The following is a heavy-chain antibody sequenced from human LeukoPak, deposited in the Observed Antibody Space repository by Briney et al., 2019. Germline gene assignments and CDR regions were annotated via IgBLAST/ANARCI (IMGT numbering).Heavy chain of an antibody. CDR3: AELGITMIGGV. CDR2: ISSSGSTI. CDR1: GFTFSSYE. D-gene: IGHD3-10*02. V-gene: IGHV3-48*03. J-gene: IGHJ6*04. Sequence: GGSLRLSCVASGFTFSSYEINWVHQAPGNGLEWVSYISSSGSTIYYADSVKGRFTISRDNAKNSLYLQMNSLRAEDTAVYYCAELGITMIGGVWGKGTTVTISS.